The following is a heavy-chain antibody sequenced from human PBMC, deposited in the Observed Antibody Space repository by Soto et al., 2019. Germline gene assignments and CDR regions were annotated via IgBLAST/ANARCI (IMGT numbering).Heavy chain of an antibody. CDR3: AINGDYRFDY. V-gene: IGHV3-7*03. CDR2: IKQDGSEN. Sequence: VQLVESVGGLVQPGGSLRLSCGASGFTFSTYWMSWVRQAPGKGLEWVANIKQDGSENHYLNSVKGRFTISRDNAKKSLYLQMNSLRAEDTAVYYCAINGDYRFDYWGQGTLVTVTS. D-gene: IGHD4-17*01. J-gene: IGHJ4*02. CDR1: GFTFSTYW.